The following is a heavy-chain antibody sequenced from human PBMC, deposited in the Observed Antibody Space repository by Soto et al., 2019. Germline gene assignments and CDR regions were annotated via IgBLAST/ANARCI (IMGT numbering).Heavy chain of an antibody. D-gene: IGHD2-15*01. CDR1: GFTFSSYA. Sequence: QVQLVESGGGVVQPGRSLRLFCAASGFTFSSYAMHWVRQAPGKGLGWVAVISYDGSNKYYADSVKGRFTISRDNSKNSLYLQMNSLRAEDTAVYYCARAGWDGGSCYTLVGLRYGMDVWGQGTTVTVSS. CDR2: ISYDGSNK. V-gene: IGHV3-30-3*01. CDR3: ARAGWDGGSCYTLVGLRYGMDV. J-gene: IGHJ6*02.